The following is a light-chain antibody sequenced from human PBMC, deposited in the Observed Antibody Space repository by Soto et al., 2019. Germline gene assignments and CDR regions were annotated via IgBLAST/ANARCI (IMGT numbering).Light chain of an antibody. V-gene: IGKV3-15*01. CDR1: QSVRSN. CDR3: QQYNNWPPIT. Sequence: EIVMTQSPATLSVSPGERATLSCRASQSVRSNLAWYQQKPGQAPRLLIYGASSRATGIPARFSGSGSGTVFTLTISSLPSEDFAIYYCQQYNNWPPITFGQGTRLEIK. CDR2: GAS. J-gene: IGKJ5*01.